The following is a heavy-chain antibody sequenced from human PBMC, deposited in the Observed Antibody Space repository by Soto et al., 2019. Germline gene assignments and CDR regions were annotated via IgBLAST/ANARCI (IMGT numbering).Heavy chain of an antibody. Sequence: PGESLKISCKGSGYSFTSHWISWVRQMPGKGLEWLGRIDPSDSYTNYSPSFQGHVTISADKSISTAYLRWSSLKASDTAMYYCASFGGGYCSGGSCYSTKEYYYYGMDVWGQGTTVTVS. CDR3: ASFGGGYCSGGSCYSTKEYYYYGMDV. V-gene: IGHV5-10-1*01. CDR1: GYSFTSHW. CDR2: IDPSDSYT. J-gene: IGHJ6*02. D-gene: IGHD2-15*01.